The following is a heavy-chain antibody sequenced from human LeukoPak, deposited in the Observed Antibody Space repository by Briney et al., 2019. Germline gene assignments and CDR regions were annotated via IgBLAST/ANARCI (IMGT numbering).Heavy chain of an antibody. CDR3: ARGSRGNIVSSLLDY. CDR1: GFTFTSYG. J-gene: IGHJ4*02. D-gene: IGHD2/OR15-2a*01. Sequence: EGSLRLSCAASGFTFTSYGISWVRQAPGQGLEWMGWISAYNGNTNYAQKLQGRVTMTTDTSTSTAYMELRSLRSDDTAVYYCARGSRGNIVSSLLDYWGQGTLVTVSS. CDR2: ISAYNGNT. V-gene: IGHV1-18*01.